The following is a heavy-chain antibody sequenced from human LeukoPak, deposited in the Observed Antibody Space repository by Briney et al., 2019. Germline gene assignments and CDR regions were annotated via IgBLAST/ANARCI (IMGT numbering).Heavy chain of an antibody. CDR1: GGSISSYY. J-gene: IGHJ4*02. D-gene: IGHD2-2*01. CDR3: ARDYCTTTRCYPNYFDY. CDR2: TSYSGST. V-gene: IGHV4-59*01. Sequence: SETLSLTCTVSGGSISSYYWGWIRQPPGKGLEWIAYTSYSGSTNYNPSLKSRVTISVDTSKNQFSLKLSSVTAADTAVYYRARDYCTTTRCYPNYFDYWGQGTLVTVSS.